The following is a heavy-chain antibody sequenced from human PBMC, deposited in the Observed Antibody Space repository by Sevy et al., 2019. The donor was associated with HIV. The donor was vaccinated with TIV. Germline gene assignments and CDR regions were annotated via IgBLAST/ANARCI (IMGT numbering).Heavy chain of an antibody. CDR3: TREDIVLGEDNYYGMDV. J-gene: IGHJ6*02. V-gene: IGHV3-53*01. CDR2: IYSDGRT. CDR1: GFSVSSNY. Sequence: GGSLRLSCVVSGFSVSSNYMSWVRQAPGKGLEWVSNIYSDGRTYYADSVRGRLTISRDTSKNTVYLEMKSLRAEDTAGYYCTREDIVLGEDNYYGMDVWGHGTTVTVSS. D-gene: IGHD2-15*01.